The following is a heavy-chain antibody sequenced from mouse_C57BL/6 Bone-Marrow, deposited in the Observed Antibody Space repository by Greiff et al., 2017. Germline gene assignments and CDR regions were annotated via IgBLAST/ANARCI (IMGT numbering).Heavy chain of an antibody. Sequence: QVQLQQSGAELARPGASVKLSCKASGYTFTSYGISWVKQRTGQGLEWIGEIYPRSGNTYYNEKFKGKATLTADKSSSTAYMALRGLTSEDSAVDFCARWGFITTVVAPYWYFDVWGKGTTVTVSS. V-gene: IGHV1-81*01. CDR2: IYPRSGNT. J-gene: IGHJ1*03. CDR3: ARWGFITTVVAPYWYFDV. CDR1: GYTFTSYG. D-gene: IGHD1-1*01.